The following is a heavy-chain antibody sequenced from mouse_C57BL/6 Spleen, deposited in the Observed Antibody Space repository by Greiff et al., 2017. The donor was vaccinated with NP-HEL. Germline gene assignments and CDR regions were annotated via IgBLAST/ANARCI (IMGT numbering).Heavy chain of an antibody. D-gene: IGHD4-1*01. J-gene: IGHJ4*01. V-gene: IGHV5-15*01. Sequence: EVHLVESGGGLVQPGGSLKLSCAASGFTFSDYGMAWVRQAPRKGPEWVAFISNLAYSIYYADTVTGRFTISRENAKNTLYLEMSSLRSEDTAMYYCAREGELGQAMDYWGQGTSVTVSS. CDR2: ISNLAYSI. CDR3: AREGELGQAMDY. CDR1: GFTFSDYG.